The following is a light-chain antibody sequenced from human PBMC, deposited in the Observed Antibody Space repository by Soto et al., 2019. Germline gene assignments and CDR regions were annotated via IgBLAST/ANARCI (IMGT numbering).Light chain of an antibody. V-gene: IGLV2-14*01. CDR2: EVT. CDR1: SGDIGSYNR. J-gene: IGLJ1*01. Sequence: QSALTQPASVSGSPGQSITISCTGTSGDIGSYNRVSWYQQHPGKAPKLIIYEVTDRPSGVSNRFSGSKSANTASLTLSGLQAEDEAEYYCSSYTNINTSACVFGTGTKVTVL. CDR3: SSYTNINTSACV.